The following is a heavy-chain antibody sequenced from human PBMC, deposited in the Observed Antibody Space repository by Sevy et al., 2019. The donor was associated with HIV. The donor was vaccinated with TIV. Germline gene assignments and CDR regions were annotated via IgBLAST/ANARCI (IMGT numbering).Heavy chain of an antibody. D-gene: IGHD2-2*01. CDR2: FYYSGST. J-gene: IGHJ4*02. Sequence: SETLSLTCTVSGDSISSGSYYWGWIRQPPGKGLEWIGNFYYSGSTYYNPSLNSRVTISVDTSKNQFSLKLSSVTAADTALYYCARGSTSTSYNSWGQGTLVTVSS. CDR3: ARGSTSTSYNS. V-gene: IGHV4-39*01. CDR1: GDSISSGSYY.